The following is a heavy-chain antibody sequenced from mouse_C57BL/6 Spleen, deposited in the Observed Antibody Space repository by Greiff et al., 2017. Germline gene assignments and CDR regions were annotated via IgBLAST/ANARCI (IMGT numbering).Heavy chain of an antibody. CDR3: ARDSTTVFDY. Sequence: EVHLVESGPGLVKPSQSLSLTCSVTGYSITSGYYWNWIRQFPGNKLEWMGYISYDGSNNYNPSLKNRISITRDTSKNQFFLTLNSVTTEDTATYYCARDSTTVFDYWGQGTTLTVSS. CDR1: GYSITSGYY. J-gene: IGHJ2*01. V-gene: IGHV3-6*01. D-gene: IGHD1-1*01. CDR2: ISYDGSN.